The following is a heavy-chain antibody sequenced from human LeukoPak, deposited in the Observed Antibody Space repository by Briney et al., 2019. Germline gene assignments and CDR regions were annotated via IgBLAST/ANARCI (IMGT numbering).Heavy chain of an antibody. J-gene: IGHJ6*03. Sequence: GGSLRLSCAASGFTFSSYWMSWVRQPPGKGLEWVSGINWNGDSTDYADSVKGRFTISRDNAENSLYLQMNNLRAEDTAFYYCARVVATIDYYYMDVWGKGTTVTVSS. V-gene: IGHV3-20*04. CDR3: ARVVATIDYYYMDV. CDR1: GFTFSSYW. D-gene: IGHD5-12*01. CDR2: INWNGDST.